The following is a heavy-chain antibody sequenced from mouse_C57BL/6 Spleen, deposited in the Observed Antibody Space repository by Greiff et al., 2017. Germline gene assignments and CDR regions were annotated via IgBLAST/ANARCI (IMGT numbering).Heavy chain of an antibody. J-gene: IGHJ3*01. D-gene: IGHD2-4*01. CDR1: GYTFTSYR. Sequence: QVQLQQPGAELVKPGASVKLSCKASGYTFTSYRMHWVKQRPGQGLEWIGMFHPNSGSTKYNEKFKSKATLTVDKSSSTAYLQLRSLTSEDSAVYYCARWGHLDEYDMRFAYWGQGTMVTVSA. CDR3: ARWGHLDEYDMRFAY. V-gene: IGHV1-64*01. CDR2: FHPNSGST.